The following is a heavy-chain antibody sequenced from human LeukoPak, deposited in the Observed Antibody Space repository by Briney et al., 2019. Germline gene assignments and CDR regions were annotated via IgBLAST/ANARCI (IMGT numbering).Heavy chain of an antibody. CDR1: GFTFSNSA. V-gene: IGHV3-23*01. D-gene: IGHD3-9*01. CDR3: AKKYDILTGPNYFDY. CDR2: ISGSGGST. J-gene: IGHJ4*02. Sequence: GGSLRLSCAASGFTFSNSAMTWVRQAPGKGLEWVSAISGSGGSTYYANSVKGRFTISRDNSKNTLYLQMNSLRAEDTAVYYCAKKYDILTGPNYFDYWGQGTLVTVSS.